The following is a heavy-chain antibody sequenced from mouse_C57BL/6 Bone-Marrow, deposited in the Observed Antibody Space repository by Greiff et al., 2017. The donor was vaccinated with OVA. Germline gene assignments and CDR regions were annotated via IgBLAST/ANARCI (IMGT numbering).Heavy chain of an antibody. CDR3: ARGRITTVVATGYFDV. D-gene: IGHD1-1*01. CDR1: GYTFTDYY. CDR2: IYPGSGNT. Sequence: VQLQQSGAELVRPGASVKLSCKASGYTFTDYYINWVKQRPGQGLEWIARIYPGSGNTYYNEKFKGKATLTAEKSSSTAYMQLSSLTSEDSAVYFCARGRITTVVATGYFDVWGTGTTVTVSS. J-gene: IGHJ1*03. V-gene: IGHV1-76*01.